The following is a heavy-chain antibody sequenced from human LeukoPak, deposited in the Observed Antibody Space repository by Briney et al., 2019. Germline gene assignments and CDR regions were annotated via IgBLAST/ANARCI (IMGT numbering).Heavy chain of an antibody. J-gene: IGHJ6*03. CDR2: IIPIFGTA. CDR1: GGTFSSYA. Sequence: ASVKVSCKASGGTFSSYAISWVRQAPGQGLEWMGGIIPIFGTANYAQKFQGRVTITADKSMSTAYMELSSLRSEDTAVYYCAREPYYYYYYMDVWGKGTTVTVSS. V-gene: IGHV1-69*06. CDR3: AREPYYYYYYMDV.